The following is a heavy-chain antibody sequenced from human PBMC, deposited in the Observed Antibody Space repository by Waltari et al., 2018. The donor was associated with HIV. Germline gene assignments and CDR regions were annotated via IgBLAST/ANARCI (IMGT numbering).Heavy chain of an antibody. Sequence: QVQLQQWGAGLLKPSETLSLTCAVYGGSFSGYYWSWIRQPPGKGLEWIGEINHSGSTNYNPSLKSRVTISVDTSKNQFSLKLSSVTAADTAVYYCARGPSRNYVEYWGQGTLVTVSS. V-gene: IGHV4-34*01. CDR3: ARGPSRNYVEY. J-gene: IGHJ4*02. CDR1: GGSFSGYY. CDR2: INHSGST.